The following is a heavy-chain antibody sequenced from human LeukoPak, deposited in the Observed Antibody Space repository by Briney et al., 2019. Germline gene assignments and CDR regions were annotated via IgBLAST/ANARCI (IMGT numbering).Heavy chain of an antibody. CDR3: ARLYGYCSSTSCYEPVPDNWFDP. D-gene: IGHD2-2*03. J-gene: IGHJ5*02. Sequence: SVKVSCKASGGTFSSYAISWVRQAPGQGLEWMGGIIPIFGTANYAQKFQGRVTITTDESTSTAYMELRSLRSDDTAVYYCARLYGYCSSTSCYEPVPDNWFDPWGQGTLATVSS. CDR1: GGTFSSYA. V-gene: IGHV1-69*05. CDR2: IIPIFGTA.